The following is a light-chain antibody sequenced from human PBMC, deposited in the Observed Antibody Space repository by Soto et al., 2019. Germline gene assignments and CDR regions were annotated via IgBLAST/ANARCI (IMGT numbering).Light chain of an antibody. CDR1: QSVGTY. CDR3: QHRSIWPPA. CDR2: DSS. V-gene: IGKV3-11*01. Sequence: VMTQSPATLSLSPGERATLSCWASQSVGTYLAWYQQKPGQAPRLLIYDSSKRAADIPARFSGSGSGTDFPLTISSLEPEDFAVYYCQHRSIWPPAFGGGTKVEIK. J-gene: IGKJ4*01.